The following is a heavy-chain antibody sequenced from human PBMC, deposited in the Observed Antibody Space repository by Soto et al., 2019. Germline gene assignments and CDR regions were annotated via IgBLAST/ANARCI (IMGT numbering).Heavy chain of an antibody. CDR3: ARTDYNYAYFDF. CDR2: IYPGDSDT. D-gene: IGHD5-18*01. V-gene: IGHV5-51*01. Sequence: PGESLKISCKGSGYSFTNYWIGWVRQMPGKGLEWMGIIYPGDSDTRYSPSFQGQVIISVDQSISTAYLQWSSLQASDTAMYYCARTDYNYAYFDFCGQGTLVTVSS. CDR1: GYSFTNYW. J-gene: IGHJ4*02.